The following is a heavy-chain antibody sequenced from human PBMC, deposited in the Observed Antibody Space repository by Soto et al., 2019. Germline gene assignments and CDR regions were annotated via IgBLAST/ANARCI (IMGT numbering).Heavy chain of an antibody. Sequence: ASVKVSCKASGYTFTSYDINWVRQATGQGPEWMGWMSPNTGTIVYAQKFQGRVTMTRNTSTSTAYMTLSSLRSEDTAMYYCARTYCGGDCLPDYYYGMDVWGQGTTVTVSS. CDR2: MSPNTGTI. D-gene: IGHD2-21*02. J-gene: IGHJ6*02. CDR1: GYTFTSYD. V-gene: IGHV1-8*01. CDR3: ARTYCGGDCLPDYYYGMDV.